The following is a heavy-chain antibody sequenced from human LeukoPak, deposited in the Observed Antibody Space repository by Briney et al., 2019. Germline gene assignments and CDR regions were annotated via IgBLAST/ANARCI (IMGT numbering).Heavy chain of an antibody. D-gene: IGHD4/OR15-4a*01. CDR1: GGSISSYY. J-gene: IGHJ3*02. V-gene: IGHV4-59*01. CDR3: ARDLFRANFEAFDI. CDR2: IYYSGST. Sequence: SETLSLTCTVSGGSISSYYWSWIRQPPGKGLEWIGYIYYSGSTNYNPSLKSRVTISVDTSKNQFSLKLSSVTAADTAVYYCARDLFRANFEAFDIWGQGTMVTVSS.